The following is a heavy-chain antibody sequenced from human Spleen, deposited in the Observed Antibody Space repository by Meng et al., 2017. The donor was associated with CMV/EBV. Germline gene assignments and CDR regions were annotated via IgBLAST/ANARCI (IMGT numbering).Heavy chain of an antibody. D-gene: IGHD4-17*01. CDR1: CFTFSNYA. Sequence: CAASCFTFSNYAMSWVRQAPGKGLEWVSVLYTGGSGTYYADSVKGRFTISRDNSKNTLFLQMNSLRADDTAVYYCAKVRRSDGNYFDYWGQGTLVTVSS. CDR3: AKVRRSDGNYFDY. J-gene: IGHJ4*02. CDR2: LYTGGSGT. V-gene: IGHV3-23*03.